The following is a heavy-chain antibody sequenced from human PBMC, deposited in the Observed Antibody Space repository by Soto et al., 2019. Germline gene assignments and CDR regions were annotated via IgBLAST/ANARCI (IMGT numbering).Heavy chain of an antibody. D-gene: IGHD6-19*01. CDR1: GFTFSSYA. Sequence: PGGSLRLSCSASGFTFSSYAMHWVRQAPGKGLEYVSAISSNGGSTYYADSVKGRFTISRDNSKNTLYLQMSSLRAEDTAVYYCVKFVGGWYGDFQHWGQGTLVTAPQ. V-gene: IGHV3-64D*08. CDR3: VKFVGGWYGDFQH. J-gene: IGHJ1*01. CDR2: ISSNGGST.